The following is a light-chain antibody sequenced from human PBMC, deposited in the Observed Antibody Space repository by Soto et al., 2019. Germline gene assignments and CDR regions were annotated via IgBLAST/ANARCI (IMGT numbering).Light chain of an antibody. Sequence: QAVVTQEPSLTVSPGGTVTLTCGSSTGAVTSGHYTYWFLQKPGQAPRTLIYDTSNKHSWTPARFSGSLLGGKAALTLSAAPPEDEAEYYCLLSYGDASVVFVGGTKLTVL. CDR3: LLSYGDASVV. CDR2: DTS. CDR1: TGAVTSGHY. V-gene: IGLV7-46*01. J-gene: IGLJ2*01.